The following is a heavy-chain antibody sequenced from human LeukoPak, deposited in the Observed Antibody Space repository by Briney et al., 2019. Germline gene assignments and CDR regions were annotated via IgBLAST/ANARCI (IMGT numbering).Heavy chain of an antibody. Sequence: GGSLRLSCAASGFTFSGSATHWVRQASGKELEWVGRIRSKANSYATAYAASVKGRFTISRDDSKNTAYLQMNSLKTEDTAVYYCTSTVTRDDYWGQGTLVTVSS. CDR2: IRSKANSYAT. CDR1: GFTFSGSA. CDR3: TSTVTRDDY. J-gene: IGHJ4*02. V-gene: IGHV3-73*01. D-gene: IGHD4-17*01.